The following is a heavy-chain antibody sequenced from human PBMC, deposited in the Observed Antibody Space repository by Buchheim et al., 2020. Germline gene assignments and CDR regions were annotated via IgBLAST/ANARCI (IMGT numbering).Heavy chain of an antibody. CDR1: GFTFSSYS. CDR3: AREGVAFLDY. J-gene: IGHJ4*02. CDR2: ISSSSSYI. Sequence: EVQLVESGGGLVKPGGSLGLSCAASGFTFSSYSMNWVRQAPGKGLEWVSSISSSSSYIYYADSVKGRFTISRDHDKNHLYMQMNSLRAEDTAVYYCAREGVAFLDYWGQGTL. V-gene: IGHV3-21*01. D-gene: IGHD5-12*01.